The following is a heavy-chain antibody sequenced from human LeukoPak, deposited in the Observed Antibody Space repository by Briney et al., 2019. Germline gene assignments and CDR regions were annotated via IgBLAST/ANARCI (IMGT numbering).Heavy chain of an antibody. D-gene: IGHD2-21*01. CDR1: GFTFSDYY. CDR2: ISDSGNT. J-gene: IGHJ4*02. V-gene: IGHV3-23*01. Sequence: GGSLRLSCAASGFTFSDYYMSWVRQAPGKGLEWVSAISDSGNTYHADSVKGRFTISRDSSKNTLFLQMNRLRPEDAAVYYCAKAPVTTCRGAYCYPFDYWGQGTLVTVSS. CDR3: AKAPVTTCRGAYCYPFDY.